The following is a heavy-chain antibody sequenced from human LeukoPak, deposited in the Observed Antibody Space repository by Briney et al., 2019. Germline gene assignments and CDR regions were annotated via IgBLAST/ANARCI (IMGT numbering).Heavy chain of an antibody. D-gene: IGHD6-13*01. V-gene: IGHV4-59*08. CDR3: ARHREKSSTYSGIDWFDP. Sequence: SETLSLTCSVSGGSISGYYWSWIRQPPGKGLEWSAYIHSSGSTNYNPSLRSRVTISVDTFKNQFSLNLSSLTAADTAVYYCARHREKSSTYSGIDWFDPWGQGTLVTVSS. J-gene: IGHJ5*02. CDR1: GGSISGYY. CDR2: IHSSGST.